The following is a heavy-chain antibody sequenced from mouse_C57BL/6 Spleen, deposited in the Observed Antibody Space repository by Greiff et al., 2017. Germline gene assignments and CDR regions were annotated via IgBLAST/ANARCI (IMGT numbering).Heavy chain of an antibody. CDR1: GFTFSSYA. D-gene: IGHD1-1*01. V-gene: IGHV5-4*01. Sequence: EVQGVESGGGLVKPGGSLKLSCAASGFTFSSYAMSWVRQTPEKRLEWVATISDGGSYTYYPDNVKGRFTISRDNAKNNLYLQMSHLKSEDTAMYYCARDAALTTVVAKYYFDYWGQGTTLTVSS. CDR3: ARDAALTTVVAKYYFDY. J-gene: IGHJ2*01. CDR2: ISDGGSYT.